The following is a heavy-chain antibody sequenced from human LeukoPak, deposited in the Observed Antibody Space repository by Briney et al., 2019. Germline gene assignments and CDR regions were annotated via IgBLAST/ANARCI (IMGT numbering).Heavy chain of an antibody. V-gene: IGHV4-31*03. D-gene: IGHD3-3*01. J-gene: IGHJ4*02. CDR2: IYYSGST. Sequence: SETLSLTCTVSGGSISSGGYYWSWIRQHPGKGLEWIGYIYYSGSTYYNPSLKSRVTISVDTSKNQFSLKLSSVTAADTAVYYCARRNDDFWSGRVEDYWGQGTLVTVSS. CDR3: ARRNDDFWSGRVEDY. CDR1: GGSISSGGYY.